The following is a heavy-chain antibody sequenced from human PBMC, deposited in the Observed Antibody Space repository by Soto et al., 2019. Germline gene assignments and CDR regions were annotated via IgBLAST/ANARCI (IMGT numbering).Heavy chain of an antibody. V-gene: IGHV3-23*01. Sequence: EVQLLESGGGLVQPGGSLRLSCADSGFTFSTYALSWVRQAPGKGLEWVSSISSSGGSTYYADSVKGRFTISRDNSRNTLYLQMDSLRAEDKAVYFCATRKVGANPFDYWGQGTLVTLSS. CDR3: ATRKVGANPFDY. J-gene: IGHJ4*02. CDR1: GFTFSTYA. CDR2: ISSSGGST. D-gene: IGHD1-26*01.